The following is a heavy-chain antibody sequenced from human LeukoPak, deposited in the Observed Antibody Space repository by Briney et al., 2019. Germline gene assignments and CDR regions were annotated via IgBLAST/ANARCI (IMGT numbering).Heavy chain of an antibody. CDR1: GFTFSSYS. V-gene: IGHV3-21*04. D-gene: IGHD5-18*01. Sequence: GGSLTLSCAASGFTFSSYSMNWVRQAPGKGLEWVSSISSSSSYIYYADSVKGRFTISRDNAKNSLYLQMNSLRAEDTALYYCARSVDTAMEYFDYWGQGTLVTVSS. J-gene: IGHJ4*02. CDR2: ISSSSSYI. CDR3: ARSVDTAMEYFDY.